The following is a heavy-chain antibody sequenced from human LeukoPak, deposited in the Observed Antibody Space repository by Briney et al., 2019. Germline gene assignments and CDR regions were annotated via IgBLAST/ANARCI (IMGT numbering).Heavy chain of an antibody. V-gene: IGHV3-48*04. Sequence: GGSLRLSCAASGFTFSSYSMNWVRQAPGKGLEWVSYISSSSSTIYYADSVKGRFTISRDNAKNLLYLQMNSLRAEDTAVYYCARGSFGAAIDYWGQGTLVTVSS. CDR2: ISSSSSTI. CDR3: ARGSFGAAIDY. CDR1: GFTFSSYS. J-gene: IGHJ4*02. D-gene: IGHD6-25*01.